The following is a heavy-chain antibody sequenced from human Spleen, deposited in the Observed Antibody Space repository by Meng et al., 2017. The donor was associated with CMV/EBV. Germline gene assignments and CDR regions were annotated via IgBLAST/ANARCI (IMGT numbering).Heavy chain of an antibody. V-gene: IGHV4-61*01. Sequence: GSVSSGSYYWSWVRQPPGKGLEWIGYIYYSGSTNYNPSLKSRVTISVDTSKNQFSLKLSSVTAADTAVYYCARVLLASGSTGPGLDYWGQGTLVTVSS. J-gene: IGHJ4*02. CDR1: GSVSSGSYY. CDR2: IYYSGST. CDR3: ARVLLASGSTGPGLDY. D-gene: IGHD2-2*01.